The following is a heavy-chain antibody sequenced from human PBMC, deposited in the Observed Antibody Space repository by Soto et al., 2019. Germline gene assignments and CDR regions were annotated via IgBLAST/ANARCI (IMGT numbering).Heavy chain of an antibody. V-gene: IGHV3-7*01. CDR2: MKQDDSEK. J-gene: IGHJ4*02. D-gene: IGHD4-17*01. Sequence: EVQLVESGGTLVQPGVSLRLSCAASGLTFSSPWMSWVRQAPGKGLEWVANMKQDDSEKYYLESVKGRFTISRDNTKNSLDLQMNSLRVEDTAVYYCTRADYYGGTSRDWGQGTLVTVSS. CDR3: TRADYYGGTSRD. CDR1: GLTFSSPW.